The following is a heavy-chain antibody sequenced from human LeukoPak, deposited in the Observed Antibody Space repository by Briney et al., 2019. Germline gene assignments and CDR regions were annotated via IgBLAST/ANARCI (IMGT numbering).Heavy chain of an antibody. Sequence: SETPSLTCTVSGDSITSYYWSWIRQPPGKGLEWIAYIHNSGHTNSNPSLKSRVTISIDTSKSQFSLKLSSVTAADTAVYYCARHGHDTNNFEAHFDYWGQGALVTVSS. J-gene: IGHJ4*02. CDR1: GDSITSYY. CDR3: ARHGHDTNNFEAHFDY. V-gene: IGHV4-59*08. CDR2: IHNSGHT. D-gene: IGHD2-8*01.